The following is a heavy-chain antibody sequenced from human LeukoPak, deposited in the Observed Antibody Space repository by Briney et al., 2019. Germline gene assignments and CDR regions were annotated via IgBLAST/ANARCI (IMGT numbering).Heavy chain of an antibody. CDR3: ALTPPPGLFADYVWGSYRSDY. CDR2: IRYDGSNK. J-gene: IGHJ4*02. Sequence: GGSLRLSCAASGFTFSSYGMHWVRQAPGKGLEWVAFIRYDGSNKYYADSVKGRFTISRDNSKNTLYLQMNSLRAEDTAMYYCALTPPPGLFADYVWGSYRSDYWGQGTLVTVSS. CDR1: GFTFSSYG. V-gene: IGHV3-30*02. D-gene: IGHD3-16*02.